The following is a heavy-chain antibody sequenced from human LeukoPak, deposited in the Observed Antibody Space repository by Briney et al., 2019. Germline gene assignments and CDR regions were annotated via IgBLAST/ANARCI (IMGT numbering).Heavy chain of an antibody. J-gene: IGHJ5*02. Sequence: QPGGSLRLSCAASEFTFSRYEMNCIRQAPGKGLEWVSYISSSGSTIYYADSVKGRFTISRDNAKNSLYLQMNNLRVEDTAVYYCARAPTKFRRDWFDPWGQGTLVTVSS. CDR1: EFTFSRYE. D-gene: IGHD3-9*01. CDR3: ARAPTKFRRDWFDP. V-gene: IGHV3-48*03. CDR2: ISSSGSTI.